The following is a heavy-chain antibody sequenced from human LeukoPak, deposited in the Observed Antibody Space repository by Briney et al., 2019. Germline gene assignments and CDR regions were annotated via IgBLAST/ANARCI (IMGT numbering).Heavy chain of an antibody. J-gene: IGHJ4*02. CDR2: INHSGST. D-gene: IGHD2-2*02. V-gene: IGHV4-34*01. CDR3: ARSQHQGYCSSTSCYTRRVTFGDY. Sequence: SETLSLTCAGYGGSFSGYYWSWIRQPPGKGLEWIGEINHSGSTNYNPSLKSRVTISVDTSKNQFSLKLSSVTAADTAVYYCARSQHQGYCSSTSCYTRRVTFGDYWGQGTLVTVSS. CDR1: GGSFSGYY.